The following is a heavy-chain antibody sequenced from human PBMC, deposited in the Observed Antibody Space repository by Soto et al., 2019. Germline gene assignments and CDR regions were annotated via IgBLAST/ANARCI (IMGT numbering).Heavy chain of an antibody. CDR1: GFSVSSYA. V-gene: IGHV3-30-3*01. Sequence: PGGSLRLSCAASGFSVSSYAMHWVRQAPGKGLEWVAVISYDGSNKYYADSVKGRFTISRDNSKNTLYLQMNSLRAGDTAVYYCARGLIYCSGGSCYPEYYYYGMDVWGQGTTVTVSS. D-gene: IGHD2-15*01. CDR2: ISYDGSNK. CDR3: ARGLIYCSGGSCYPEYYYYGMDV. J-gene: IGHJ6*02.